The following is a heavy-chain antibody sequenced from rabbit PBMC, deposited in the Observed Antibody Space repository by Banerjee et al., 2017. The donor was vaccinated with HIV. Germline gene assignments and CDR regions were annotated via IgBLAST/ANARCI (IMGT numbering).Heavy chain of an antibody. Sequence: QSLEESGGDLVKPGASLTLTCTASGFSFSSSYYMCWVRQAPGKGLEWIACIYAGSSGSTYYASWAKGRFTISKTSSTTVTLQMTSLTAADTATYFCAREGGYAGYGYEWGPGTLVTVS. J-gene: IGHJ6*01. V-gene: IGHV1S40*01. CDR3: AREGGYAGYGYE. CDR2: IYAGSSGST. D-gene: IGHD6-1*01. CDR1: GFSFSSSYY.